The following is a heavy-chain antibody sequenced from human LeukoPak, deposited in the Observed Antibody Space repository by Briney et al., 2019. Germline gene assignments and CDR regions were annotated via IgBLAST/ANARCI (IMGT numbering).Heavy chain of an antibody. J-gene: IGHJ4*02. CDR2: ISPSGDIT. CDR1: GFIFSSHG. D-gene: IGHD4-17*01. Sequence: GGSLRLSCAASGFIFSSHGMDWVRQAPGKGLEWVSGISPSGDITYYADSVKGRFTISRDNSKNTLYLQMNSLRAEDTAVYYCAKDRTTVTPDYWGQGTLVTVSS. CDR3: AKDRTTVTPDY. V-gene: IGHV3-23*01.